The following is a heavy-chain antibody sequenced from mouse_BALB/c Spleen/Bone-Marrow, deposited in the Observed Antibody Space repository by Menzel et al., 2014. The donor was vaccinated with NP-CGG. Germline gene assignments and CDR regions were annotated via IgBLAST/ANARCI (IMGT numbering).Heavy chain of an antibody. CDR2: IRSKSNNYAT. CDR1: GYTFNTYA. CDR3: VRQNYDYAWFAY. J-gene: IGHJ3*01. D-gene: IGHD2-4*01. Sequence: EVKLLESGGGLVQPKGSLNLSCAASGYTFNTYAMNWVRQAPGKGLEWVACIRSKSNNYATYYADSVKDRFTISRDDSQSMLYLQKNNWKTEDTAMYYCVRQNYDYAWFAYWGQGTLVTVSA. V-gene: IGHV10-1*02.